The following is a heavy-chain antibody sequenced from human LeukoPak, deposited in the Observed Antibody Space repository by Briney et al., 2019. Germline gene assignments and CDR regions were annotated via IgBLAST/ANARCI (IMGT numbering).Heavy chain of an antibody. CDR1: GFTFDDYA. J-gene: IGHJ4*02. Sequence: PGGSLRLSCAASGFTFDDYAMHWVRQAPGKGLEWVSGISWNSGSIGYADSVKGRFTISRDNAKNSLYLQMNSLRAEDTAVYYCAKSVRGGIQYYFDYWGQGTLVTVPS. CDR2: ISWNSGSI. V-gene: IGHV3-9*01. D-gene: IGHD3-10*02. CDR3: AKSVRGGIQYYFDY.